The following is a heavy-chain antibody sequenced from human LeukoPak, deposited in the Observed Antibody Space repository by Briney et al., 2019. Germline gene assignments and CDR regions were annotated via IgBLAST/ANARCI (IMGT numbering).Heavy chain of an antibody. CDR3: ARVSNYQLPNFDY. CDR2: ISSSSSYI. V-gene: IGHV3-21*01. CDR1: GFTFSTYS. D-gene: IGHD2-2*01. J-gene: IGHJ4*02. Sequence: GGSLRLSCAASGFTFSTYSMNWVRQAPGKGLEWVSSISSSSSYIYYADSVKGRFTISRHNAKNSLYLQMNSLRAEDTAVYYCARVSNYQLPNFDYWGQGTLVTVSS.